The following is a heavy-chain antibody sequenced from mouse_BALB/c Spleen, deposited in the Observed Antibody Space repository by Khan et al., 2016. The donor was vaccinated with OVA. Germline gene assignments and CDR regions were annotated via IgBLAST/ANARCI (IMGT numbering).Heavy chain of an antibody. Sequence: VELVESGPGLVAPSQSLSITCTVSGYSLTSYGVHWVRQPPGKGLEGLGVICAGGSTNYNSAPMSRLIISKDNSKSQDFLQMNSMQTDDRARYCYDKLEDIWGQGTTLTVSS. CDR1: GYSLTSYG. CDR2: ICAGGST. J-gene: IGHJ2*01. D-gene: IGHD1-3*01. CDR3: DKLEDI. V-gene: IGHV2-9*02.